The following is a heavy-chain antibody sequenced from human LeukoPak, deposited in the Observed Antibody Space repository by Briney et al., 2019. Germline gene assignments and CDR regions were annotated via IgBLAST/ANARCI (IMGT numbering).Heavy chain of an antibody. Sequence: GGSLRLSCAASKFTFSNYAIHWVRQAPGNGLEWVAVISYDGSNKYYADSVKGRFTISRDNSKNTLYLQMNSLRAEDTAVYYCARDIGGSYYTAFDYWGQGTLVTVSS. D-gene: IGHD1-26*01. J-gene: IGHJ4*02. V-gene: IGHV3-30-3*01. CDR1: KFTFSNYA. CDR2: ISYDGSNK. CDR3: ARDIGGSYYTAFDY.